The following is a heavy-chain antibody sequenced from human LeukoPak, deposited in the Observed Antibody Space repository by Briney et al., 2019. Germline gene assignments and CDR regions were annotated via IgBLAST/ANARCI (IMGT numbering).Heavy chain of an antibody. CDR1: GFTFSNYA. J-gene: IGHJ4*02. CDR2: VTGGGRT. CDR3: AKCRGPAFGIVVAPASMSTDF. V-gene: IGHV3-23*01. Sequence: PGGSLRLSCAASGFTFSNYAMSWVRQAPGKGLEWVSMVTGGGRTYYADSVKGRFTISRDNYKKMLFLQMDSLRVEETAVYYCAKCRGPAFGIVVAPASMSTDFWGQGTLVTVSS. D-gene: IGHD2-2*01.